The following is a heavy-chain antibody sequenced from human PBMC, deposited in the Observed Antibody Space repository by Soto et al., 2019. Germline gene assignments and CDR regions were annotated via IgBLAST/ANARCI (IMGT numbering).Heavy chain of an antibody. J-gene: IGHJ6*02. CDR3: ASPGAQPAANYYYYGMDV. CDR1: GGSISRSSYY. CDR2: IYYSGST. Sequence: SETLSLTCTVSGGSISRSSYYWGWIRQPPGKGLEWIGSIYYSGSTYYNPSLKSRVTISVDTSKNQFSLKLSSVTAADTAVYYCASPGAQPAANYYYYGMDVWGQGTTVT. V-gene: IGHV4-39*01. D-gene: IGHD2-2*01.